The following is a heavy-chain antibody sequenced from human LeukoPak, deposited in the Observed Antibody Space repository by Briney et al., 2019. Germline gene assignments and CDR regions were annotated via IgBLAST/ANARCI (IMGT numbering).Heavy chain of an antibody. CDR3: VRALGYCSSGSCYYYDY. Sequence: GESLKISCKGSGYRFSSYWIGWVRQMPGKGLEWMGIIYPGDSETRYSPSFQGQVTISADKSISTAYLQWSSLKASDTAMYYCVRALGYCSSGSCYYYDYWGQGTLVSVSS. CDR2: IYPGDSET. D-gene: IGHD2-15*01. CDR1: GYRFSSYW. V-gene: IGHV5-51*01. J-gene: IGHJ4*02.